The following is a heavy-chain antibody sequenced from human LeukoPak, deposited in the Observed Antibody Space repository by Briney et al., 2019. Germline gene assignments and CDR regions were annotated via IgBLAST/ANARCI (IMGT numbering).Heavy chain of an antibody. CDR2: ISEDGDT. J-gene: IGHJ4*02. CDR1: GFTFGDPA. Sequence: GGSLRLSCAASGFTFGDPAMHWVRQAPGKGLEWVSLISEDGDTYYGDSVKGRFTVSRDNSKNSLYLQMNSLRTEDTGLYYCARVRTAMEIGAYWGQGTLVTVSS. D-gene: IGHD5-18*01. CDR3: ARVRTAMEIGAY. V-gene: IGHV3-43*02.